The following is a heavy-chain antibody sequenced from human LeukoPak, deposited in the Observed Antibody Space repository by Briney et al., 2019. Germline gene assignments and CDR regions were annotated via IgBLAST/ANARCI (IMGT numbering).Heavy chain of an antibody. CDR3: ARDLLRGMTTVTTDAFDI. CDR1: GYTFTSYY. CDR2: INPSGGST. V-gene: IGHV1-46*01. Sequence: ASVKVSCEASGYTFTSYYMHWVRQAPGQGLEWMGIINPSGGSTSYAQKFQGRVTMTRDTSTSTVYMELSSLRSEDTAVYYCARDLLRGMTTVTTDAFDIWGQGTMVTVSS. D-gene: IGHD4-17*01. J-gene: IGHJ3*02.